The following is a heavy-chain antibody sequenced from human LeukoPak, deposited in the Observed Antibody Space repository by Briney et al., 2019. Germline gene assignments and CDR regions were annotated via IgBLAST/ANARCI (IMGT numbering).Heavy chain of an antibody. J-gene: IGHJ6*02. D-gene: IGHD3-3*01. CDR1: GFTFSSYS. V-gene: IGHV3-21*01. CDR2: ISSSGSYI. CDR3: ARNYNFWSGSLGRGDHYYGTDV. Sequence: PGGSLRLSCAASGFTFSSYSMNWVRQAPGKGLEWVSSISSSGSYIYYADSLKGRFTISRDNAKNSLYLQMNSLRAEDTAVYYCARNYNFWSGSLGRGDHYYGTDVWGQGATVTVSS.